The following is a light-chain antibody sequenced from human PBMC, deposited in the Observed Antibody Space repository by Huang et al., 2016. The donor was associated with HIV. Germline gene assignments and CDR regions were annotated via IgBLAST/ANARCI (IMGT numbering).Light chain of an antibody. CDR1: QSVSTN. V-gene: IGKV3-15*01. J-gene: IGKJ5*01. CDR3: QQYNNWPT. CDR2: GAT. Sequence: EIVMTQSPATLSVSPGERATLSCRASQSVSTNLAWYQQKPGTAPRLLIYGATTRGTGVPARFNGSGSGTELTLIINSLQSEDFAVYYCQQYNNWPTFGHGTRLEIK.